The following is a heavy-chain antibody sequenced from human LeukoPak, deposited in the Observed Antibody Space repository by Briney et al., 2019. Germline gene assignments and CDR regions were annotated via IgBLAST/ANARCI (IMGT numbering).Heavy chain of an antibody. V-gene: IGHV1-2*02. D-gene: IGHD6-19*01. J-gene: IGHJ4*02. CDR1: GYTFTGYY. CDR3: ARVQYSSGWTDY. CDR2: INPNSGGT. Sequence: ASVKVSCKASGYTFTGYYMHWVRQAPGQGLEWMGWINPNSGGTNYAQKFQGRVTMTRDTSISTAYMELSRLRSDDTAVYYCARVQYSSGWTDYWGQGTLVTVSS.